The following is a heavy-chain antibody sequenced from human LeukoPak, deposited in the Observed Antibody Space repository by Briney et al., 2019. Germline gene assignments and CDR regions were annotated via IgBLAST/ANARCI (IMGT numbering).Heavy chain of an antibody. CDR1: GFNFGDYA. V-gene: IGHV3-49*03. D-gene: IGHD2/OR15-2a*01. Sequence: GGSLRLSCIGSGFNFGDYAMSWFRQAPEEGLEGVGFIRNKAFGGTAEYAASVKGRFTISRDDSRSIAYLQMDNLRVDDTGVYYCTRDEYGGISNFFAHWGQGTLVTVST. CDR3: TRDEYGGISNFFAH. CDR2: IRNKAFGGTA. J-gene: IGHJ4*02.